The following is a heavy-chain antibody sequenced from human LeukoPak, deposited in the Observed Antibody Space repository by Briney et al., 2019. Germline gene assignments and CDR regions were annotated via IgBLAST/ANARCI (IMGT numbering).Heavy chain of an antibody. J-gene: IGHJ6*03. Sequence: SQTLSLTCSVSGDSISIGDYRWSWIRQSPGKGLEWIGYIYYIGTAYYNPSLRSRVALSADTSKNQFSLKLNSVTVADSAVYFCARARGDSPRIYYYMDVWAKGPRSPSP. CDR2: IYYIGTA. V-gene: IGHV4-30-4*01. CDR3: ARARGDSPRIYYYMDV. CDR1: GDSISIGDYR. D-gene: IGHD3-16*01.